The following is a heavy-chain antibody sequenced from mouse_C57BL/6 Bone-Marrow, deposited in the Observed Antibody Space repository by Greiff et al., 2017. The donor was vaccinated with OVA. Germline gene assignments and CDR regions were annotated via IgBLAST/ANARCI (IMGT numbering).Heavy chain of an antibody. V-gene: IGHV5-12*01. CDR3: ARYSNLGDYYAMDY. CDR1: GFTFSDYY. J-gene: IGHJ4*01. Sequence: VESGGGLVQPGGSLKLSCAASGFTFSDYYMYWVRQTPEKRLEWVAYISNGGGSTYYPDTVKGRFTISRDNAKNTLYLQMSRLKSEDTAMYYCARYSNLGDYYAMDYWGQGTSVTVSS. CDR2: ISNGGGST. D-gene: IGHD2-5*01.